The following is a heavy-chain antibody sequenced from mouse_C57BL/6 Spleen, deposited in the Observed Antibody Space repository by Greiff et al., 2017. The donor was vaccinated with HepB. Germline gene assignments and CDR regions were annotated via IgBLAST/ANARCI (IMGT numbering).Heavy chain of an antibody. CDR2: IDPSDSYT. CDR3: ARDSSGYVAWFAY. Sequence: VQLQQPGAELVMPGASVKLSCKASGYTFTSYWMHWVKQRPGQGLEWIGEIDPSDSYTNYNHKFKGKSTLTVDKSSSTAYMQLSSLTSEDSAVYYCARDSSGYVAWFAYWGQGTLVTVSA. CDR1: GYTFTSYW. J-gene: IGHJ3*01. V-gene: IGHV1-69*01. D-gene: IGHD3-2*02.